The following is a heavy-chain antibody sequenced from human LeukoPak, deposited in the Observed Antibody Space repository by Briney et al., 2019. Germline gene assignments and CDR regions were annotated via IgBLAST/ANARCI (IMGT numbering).Heavy chain of an antibody. V-gene: IGHV1-18*01. D-gene: IGHD6-25*01. Sequence: ASVKVSCKASGYTCTSYGISWVRQATGQGLEWMGWISAYNGNTNYAQKLQGRVTMTTDTSTSTAYMELRSLSSDDTAVYYCARDFGYRSTHDYWGQGTLVTVSS. J-gene: IGHJ4*02. CDR3: ARDFGYRSTHDY. CDR1: GYTCTSYG. CDR2: ISAYNGNT.